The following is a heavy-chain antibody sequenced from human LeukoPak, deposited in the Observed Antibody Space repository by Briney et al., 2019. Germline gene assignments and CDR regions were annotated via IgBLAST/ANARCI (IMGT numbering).Heavy chain of an antibody. V-gene: IGHV3-30-3*01. D-gene: IGHD2-15*01. J-gene: IGHJ4*02. CDR1: GFTFSSYA. Sequence: GGSLRLSCAASGFTFSSYAMHWVRQAPGKGREWVAVISYDGSNKYYADPVKGRFTISRDNSKNTMHLQMNSLRGEDTAVYYCAKDRACSGGSCYSTLFDYWGQGTLVTVSS. CDR3: AKDRACSGGSCYSTLFDY. CDR2: ISYDGSNK.